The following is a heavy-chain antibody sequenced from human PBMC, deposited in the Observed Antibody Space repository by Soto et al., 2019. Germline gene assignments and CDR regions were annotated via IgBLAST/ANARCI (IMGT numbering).Heavy chain of an antibody. CDR2: VSGSGGGT. Sequence: GQLLESGGGLVQPGGSLTLSCAASGFTFNTYGMTWVRQAPGKGLEWVATVSGSGGGTYYADSVKGRFTISGVNSKNTMYLQMSNLRAEDTAVYFCARIGPYCGGDCYPDFDFWGLITPVTVSS. CDR3: ARIGPYCGGDCYPDFDF. V-gene: IGHV3-23*01. J-gene: IGHJ4*02. CDR1: GFTFNTYG. D-gene: IGHD2-21*02.